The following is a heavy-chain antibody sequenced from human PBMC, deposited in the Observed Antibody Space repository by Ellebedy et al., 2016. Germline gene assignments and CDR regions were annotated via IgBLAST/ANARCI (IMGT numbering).Heavy chain of an antibody. CDR2: IYYSGST. CDR3: ARHLEQQLVRRFNP. D-gene: IGHD6-13*01. Sequence: SETLSLTXTVSGGSISSSSYYWGWIRQPPGKGLEWIGSIYYSGSTYYNPSLKSRVTISVDTSKNQFSLKLSSVTAADTAVYYCARHLEQQLVRRFNPWGQGTLVTVSS. CDR1: GGSISSSSYY. V-gene: IGHV4-39*01. J-gene: IGHJ5*02.